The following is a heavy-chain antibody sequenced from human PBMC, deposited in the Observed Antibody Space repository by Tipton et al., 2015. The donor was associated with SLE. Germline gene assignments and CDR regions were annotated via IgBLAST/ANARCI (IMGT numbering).Heavy chain of an antibody. CDR3: ASPVLIDSYIEY. CDR1: GLSVSDNY. CDR2: ISNGGRT. Sequence: SLRLSCEASGLSVSDNYMNWVRQAPGQGLEWVSCISNGGRTYYADSVKGRFTISRDISKNTLLLEMDNLRAEDTAVYYCASPVLIDSYIEYWGQGALVTVSS. J-gene: IGHJ4*02. V-gene: IGHV3-53*01.